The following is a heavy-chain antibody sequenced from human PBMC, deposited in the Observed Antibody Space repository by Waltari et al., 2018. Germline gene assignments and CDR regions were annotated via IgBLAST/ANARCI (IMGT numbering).Heavy chain of an antibody. D-gene: IGHD2-8*02. CDR1: GYTFKNYY. Sequence: QVHLVQSATEVKRPGASVKVSCKASGYTFKNYYIHWVRQAPGQGLEWVGRVNPSGGSTTYAQKFRDRVTRAVDTSTATVYMEVSSLRFEDTAVYYCAKDGRPPYIRASGGLYYYGLDFWGQGTTVIVSS. CDR2: VNPSGGST. CDR3: AKDGRPPYIRASGGLYYYGLDF. J-gene: IGHJ6*02. V-gene: IGHV1-46*02.